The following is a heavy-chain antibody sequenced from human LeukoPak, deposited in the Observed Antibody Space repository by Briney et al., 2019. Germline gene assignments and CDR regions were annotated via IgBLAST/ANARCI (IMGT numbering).Heavy chain of an antibody. Sequence: ASVKVSCKASGGTFSSYAISWVRQAPGQGLEWMGGIIPIFGTANYAQKLQGRVTMTTDTSTSTAYMELRSLRSDDTAVYYCARDRRQYYDSSGYPPDYWGQGTLVTVSS. CDR1: GGTFSSYA. J-gene: IGHJ4*02. V-gene: IGHV1-69*05. CDR2: IIPIFGTA. D-gene: IGHD3-22*01. CDR3: ARDRRQYYDSSGYPPDY.